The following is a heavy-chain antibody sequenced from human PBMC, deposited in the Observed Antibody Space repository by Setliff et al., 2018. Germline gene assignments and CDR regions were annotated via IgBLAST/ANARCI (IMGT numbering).Heavy chain of an antibody. J-gene: IGHJ6*03. D-gene: IGHD5-18*01. CDR3: VREGVDTRSSTDYRYYMDV. CDR1: GDTFSSYG. CDR2: TIPMFGST. V-gene: IGHV1-69*05. Sequence: SVKVSCKASGDTFSSYGISWVRQAPGQGLEWMGGTIPMFGSTSYAQKFQGRVTIITDESTTTAYMELSSLGSEDTAVYYCVREGVDTRSSTDYRYYMDVWGKGTTVT.